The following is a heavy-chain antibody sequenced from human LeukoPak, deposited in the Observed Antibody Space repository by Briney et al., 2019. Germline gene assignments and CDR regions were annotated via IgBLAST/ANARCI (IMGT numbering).Heavy chain of an antibody. CDR3: ARAYQHLGGLSFPDY. J-gene: IGHJ4*02. Sequence: ASVKVSCKASGYTFTSYAMNCVRQAPGQGLEWMGWINPNTGNPTYAQAFTGRFVFSLDTSVSTAYLQISSLKAEDTAVYYCARAYQHLGGLSFPDYWGQGTLVTVSS. V-gene: IGHV7-4-1*02. CDR2: INPNTGNP. CDR1: GYTFTSYA. D-gene: IGHD3-16*02.